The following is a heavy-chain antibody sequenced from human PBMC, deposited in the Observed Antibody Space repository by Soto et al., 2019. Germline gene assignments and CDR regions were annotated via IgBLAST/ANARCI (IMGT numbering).Heavy chain of an antibody. CDR3: AREGGSLNWFDP. D-gene: IGHD1-26*01. CDR1: GFTFSSYS. CDR2: ISSSSSTI. V-gene: IGHV3-48*02. Sequence: ESGGGLVQPGGSLRLSCAASGFTFSSYSMNWVRQAPGKGLEWVSYISSSSSTIYYADSVKGRFTISRDNAKNSLYLKMNRLRDEDTAVYYCAREGGSLNWFDPWGQGTLVTVSS. J-gene: IGHJ5*02.